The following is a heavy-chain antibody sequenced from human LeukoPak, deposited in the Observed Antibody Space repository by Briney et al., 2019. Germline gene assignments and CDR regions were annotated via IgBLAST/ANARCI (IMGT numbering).Heavy chain of an antibody. Sequence: SETLSLTCTVSGGSISSYYWSWIRQPAGKGLEWIGRIYTSGSTNYNPSLKSRVTMSVDTSKNQFSLKLSPVTAADTAVYYCARDTGIRGYSGYDLGYWGQGTLVTVSS. CDR2: IYTSGST. D-gene: IGHD5-12*01. CDR3: ARDTGIRGYSGYDLGY. J-gene: IGHJ4*02. CDR1: GGSISSYY. V-gene: IGHV4-4*07.